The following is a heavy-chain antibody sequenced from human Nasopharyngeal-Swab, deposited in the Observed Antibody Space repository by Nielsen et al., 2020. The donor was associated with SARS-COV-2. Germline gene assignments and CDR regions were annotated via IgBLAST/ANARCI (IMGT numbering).Heavy chain of an antibody. CDR3: AREWYSSSVYYSGMDV. CDR1: GYTFTSYY. D-gene: IGHD6-6*01. Sequence: ASVKVSCKASGYTFTSYYMHWVRQAPGQGLEWMGVINPSSCSTSYAQKFQGRVTMTRDTSTSTVYMELSSLRSKDTAVYYYAREWYSSSVYYSGMDVWGQGTTVTVSS. CDR2: INPSSCST. J-gene: IGHJ6*02. V-gene: IGHV1-46*01.